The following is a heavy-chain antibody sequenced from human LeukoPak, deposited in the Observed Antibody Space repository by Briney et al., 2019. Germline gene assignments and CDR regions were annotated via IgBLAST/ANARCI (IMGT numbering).Heavy chain of an antibody. CDR1: GGSISSGGYY. CDR3: ARESGWGDAFDI. D-gene: IGHD6-19*01. Sequence: SETLSLTCTVSGGSISSGGYYWSWIRQPPGKGLEWIGYIYHSGSTYYNPSLKSRVTISVDRSKNQFSLKLSSVTAADTAVYYCARESGWGDAFDIWGQGTMVTVSS. V-gene: IGHV4-30-2*01. J-gene: IGHJ3*02. CDR2: IYHSGST.